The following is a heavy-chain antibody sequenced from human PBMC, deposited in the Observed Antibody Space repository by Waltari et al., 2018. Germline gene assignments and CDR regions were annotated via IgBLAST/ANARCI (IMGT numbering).Heavy chain of an antibody. CDR2: IIPIFGTA. Sequence: QVQLVQSGAEVKTPGSSVKVSCKASGGTFSSYAISWVRQAPGQGLEGMGGIIPIFGTANYEQKFQGRVTITTDESTSTAYMELSSLRSEDTAVYYCARGVGGVIGRNNWFDPWGQGTLVTVSS. D-gene: IGHD3-16*02. CDR3: ARGVGGVIGRNNWFDP. J-gene: IGHJ5*02. V-gene: IGHV1-69*05. CDR1: GGTFSSYA.